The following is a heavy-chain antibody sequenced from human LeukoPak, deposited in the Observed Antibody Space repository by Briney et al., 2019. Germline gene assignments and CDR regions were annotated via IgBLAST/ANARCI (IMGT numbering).Heavy chain of an antibody. J-gene: IGHJ4*02. V-gene: IGHV1-69*06. D-gene: IGHD1-26*01. CDR1: GGTFSSYA. CDR3: ARDQGGSYYFDY. Sequence: ALVTVSCTASGGTFSSYAISWVRQAPGQGLEWMGGIIPIFGTANYAQKFQGRVTITADKSTSTAYMELSSLRSEDTAVYYCARDQGGSYYFDYWGQGTLVTVSS. CDR2: IIPIFGTA.